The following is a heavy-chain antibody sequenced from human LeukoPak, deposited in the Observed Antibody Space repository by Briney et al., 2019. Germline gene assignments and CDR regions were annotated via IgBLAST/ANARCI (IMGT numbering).Heavy chain of an antibody. CDR1: GSTFTGYY. CDR3: ARVPIPEVLWFGEEQGGYYYYYMDV. D-gene: IGHD3-10*01. Sequence: ASVKVSCKASGSTFTGYYMHRVRQAPGQGLEWMGWISGYNGKTNYAQKLQGRVTMTTDTSTSTAYMELRSLRSDDTAMYYCARVPIPEVLWFGEEQGGYYYYYMDVWGKGTTVTISS. CDR2: ISGYNGKT. J-gene: IGHJ6*03. V-gene: IGHV1-18*04.